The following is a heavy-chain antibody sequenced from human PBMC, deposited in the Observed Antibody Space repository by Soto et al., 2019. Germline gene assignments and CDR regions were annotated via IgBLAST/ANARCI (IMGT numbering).Heavy chain of an antibody. V-gene: IGHV3-23*01. Sequence: EVQLLESGGGLVQPXXSXRLSCAAXGFTFRSYAMSWVRQAPGKGLEWVSAITATGGTTYYPDSVKGRFTISRDNSKNTLYLQMNSLRAEDTAVYYCAKGMVVAAYYFDYWGQGTLVSVSS. D-gene: IGHD2-15*01. J-gene: IGHJ4*02. CDR3: AKGMVVAAYYFDY. CDR2: ITATGGTT. CDR1: GFTFRSYA.